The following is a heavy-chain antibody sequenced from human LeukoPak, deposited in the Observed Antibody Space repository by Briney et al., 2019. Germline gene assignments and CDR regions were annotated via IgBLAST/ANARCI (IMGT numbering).Heavy chain of an antibody. J-gene: IGHJ4*02. CDR1: GGTFSSYA. V-gene: IGHV1-69*05. D-gene: IGHD2-15*01. Sequence: AAVKVSCKASGGTFSSYAISLVRHAPGQGLEWMGGIIPIFGTANYAQKFHGRVTVTTDESTSTAYMELSSLRSEDTAVYYCARGGHGYCSGGSCYSRTLYYFDYWGQGTLVTVSS. CDR2: IIPIFGTA. CDR3: ARGGHGYCSGGSCYSRTLYYFDY.